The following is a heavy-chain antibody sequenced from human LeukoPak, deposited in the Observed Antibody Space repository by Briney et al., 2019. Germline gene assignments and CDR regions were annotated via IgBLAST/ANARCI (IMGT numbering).Heavy chain of an antibody. J-gene: IGHJ5*02. D-gene: IGHD3-10*01. CDR2: IYHSGST. Sequence: SQTLSLTCTVSGGSISSGGYYWSWIRQPPGKGLEWIGYIYHSGSTYYNPSLKSRVTISVDRSKNQFFLKLSSVTAADTAVYYCARGDMGFGEFNWFDPWGQGTLVTVSS. CDR3: ARGDMGFGEFNWFDP. V-gene: IGHV4-30-2*01. CDR1: GGSISSGGYY.